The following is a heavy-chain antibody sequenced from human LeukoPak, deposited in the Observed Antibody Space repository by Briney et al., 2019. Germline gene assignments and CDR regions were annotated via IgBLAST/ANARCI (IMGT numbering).Heavy chain of an antibody. CDR3: ADLGSRD. V-gene: IGHV3-21*01. CDR2: ISSSSSSI. Sequence: PGGSLRLSCAASGFTFSSYSMNWVHQAPGKGLEWVSSISSSSSSIYYADSVKGRFTISRDNAKKSLWLQMNSLRVEDTAKYYCADLGSRDWGQGTLVTVSS. D-gene: IGHD3-16*01. J-gene: IGHJ4*02. CDR1: GFTFSSYS.